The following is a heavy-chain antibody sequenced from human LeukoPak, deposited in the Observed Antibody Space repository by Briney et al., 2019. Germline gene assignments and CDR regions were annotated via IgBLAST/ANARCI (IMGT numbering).Heavy chain of an antibody. J-gene: IGHJ5*02. V-gene: IGHV1-2*02. CDR3: ARAHLIAAPGYNWFDP. CDR1: GYTFTAFY. CDR2: INPNSGAT. D-gene: IGHD6-13*01. Sequence: AASVKVSCKASGYTFTAFYIHWVRRAPGQGLQWMGWINPNSGATNFAQNFQGRVTMTRDTSINTAYMELSSLRSDDTAVFYCARAHLIAAPGYNWFDPWGQGTPVTVSS.